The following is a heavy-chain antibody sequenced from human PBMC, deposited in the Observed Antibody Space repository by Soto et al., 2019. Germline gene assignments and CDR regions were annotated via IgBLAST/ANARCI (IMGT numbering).Heavy chain of an antibody. D-gene: IGHD2-2*02. J-gene: IGHJ6*02. V-gene: IGHV1-24*01. CDR2: FDPEDGET. CDR3: ATVNCISTSCYMYYYYGMDV. Sequence: ASVKVSCKVSGYSVTKLSMHWVRQAPGKGLEWMGGFDPEDGETIYAQKFQGRVTMTEDTSTDTAYMELSSLRSEDTAVYYCATVNCISTSCYMYYYYGMDVWGQGTTVTVS. CDR1: GYSVTKLS.